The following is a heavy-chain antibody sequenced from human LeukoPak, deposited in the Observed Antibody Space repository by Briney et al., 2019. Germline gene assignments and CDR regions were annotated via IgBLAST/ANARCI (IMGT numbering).Heavy chain of an antibody. D-gene: IGHD4-23*01. CDR3: ARRIDYGGPYFDY. V-gene: IGHV4-30-2*01. CDR2: IYHSGST. Sequence: SETLSLTCAVSGCSISSGGYSWSWIRQPPEKGLEWIGYIYHSGSTYYNPSLKSRVTISVDRSKNQSSLKLSSVTAADTAVYYCARRIDYGGPYFDYWGQGTLVTVSS. J-gene: IGHJ4*02. CDR1: GCSISSGGYS.